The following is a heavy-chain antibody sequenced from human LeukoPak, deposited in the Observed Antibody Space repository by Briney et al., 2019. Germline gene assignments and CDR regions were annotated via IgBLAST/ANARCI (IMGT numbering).Heavy chain of an antibody. CDR3: ARVPHYYFGYGYFDT. CDR2: IDQSGTT. Sequence: PSETLSLTCTVSGGSISSYYWSWIRQPPGKGLEWIGEIDQSGTTNYNPSLKSRVTISIDTSKKQFSLTLTSMTAADTAVYYCARVPHYYFGYGYFDTWGQGTRVTVSS. V-gene: IGHV4-34*01. D-gene: IGHD3-10*01. CDR1: GGSISSYY. J-gene: IGHJ4*02.